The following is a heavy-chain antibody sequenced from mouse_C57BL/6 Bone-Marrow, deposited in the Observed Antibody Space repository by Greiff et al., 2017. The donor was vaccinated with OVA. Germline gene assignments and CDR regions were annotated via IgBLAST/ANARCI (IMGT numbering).Heavy chain of an antibody. Sequence: DVKLVESGGGLVQPGGSLKLSCAASGFTFSDYGMAWVRQAPRKGPEWVAFISNLAYSIYYADTVTGRFTISRENAKNTLYLEMSSLRSEDTAMYYCAREYHYYGSSYWYFDVWGTGTTVTVSS. CDR3: AREYHYYGSSYWYFDV. CDR1: GFTFSDYG. D-gene: IGHD1-1*01. V-gene: IGHV5-15*01. J-gene: IGHJ1*03. CDR2: ISNLAYSI.